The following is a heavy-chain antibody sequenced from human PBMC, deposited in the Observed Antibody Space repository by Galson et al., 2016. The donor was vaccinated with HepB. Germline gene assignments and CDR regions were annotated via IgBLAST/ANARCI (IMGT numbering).Heavy chain of an antibody. CDR2: MNPSSGNT. CDR3: ARTMVRGVPGFDI. V-gene: IGHV1-8*01. J-gene: IGHJ3*02. CDR1: GYTFTSYD. Sequence: SVKVSCKASGYTFTSYDINWVRQASGQGLECLGWMNPSSGNTGYAQNFQGRVSMTSDASISTAYMELSGPRSEDTAVYYCARTMVRGVPGFDIWGQGTMVAVSS. D-gene: IGHD3-10*01.